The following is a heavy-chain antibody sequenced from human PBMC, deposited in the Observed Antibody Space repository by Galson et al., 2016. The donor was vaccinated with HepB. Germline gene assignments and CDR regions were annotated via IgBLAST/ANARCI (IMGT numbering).Heavy chain of an antibody. J-gene: IGHJ4*01. CDR3: ARSGETRSWYPKEFDH. V-gene: IGHV3-66*01. D-gene: IGHD3-10*01. Sequence: SLRLSCAVSEIGSHYINWIRQAPGKGLEWLTVIYTGGTTDYAAAVKGRFTISRDNSWNTVHLQMNRLRAEDTAVYYCARSGETRSWYPKEFDHWGHGTLVTVSS. CDR1: EIGSHY. CDR2: IYTGGTT.